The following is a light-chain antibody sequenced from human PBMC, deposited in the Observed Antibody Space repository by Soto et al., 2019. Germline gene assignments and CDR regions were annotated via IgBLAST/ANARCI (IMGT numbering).Light chain of an antibody. CDR1: QSVPTNY. CDR2: GPF. V-gene: IGKV3-20*01. J-gene: IGKJ1*01. Sequence: EIVLTQSPGTLSLSPGERATLSCRASQSVPTNYLAWYQHKPGQAPRLLIHGPFSRATGLPDRFRDSGSGTDLTLSISRLGPEDFAVYSCHQYATARQTFGQGPKVEIK. CDR3: HQYATARQT.